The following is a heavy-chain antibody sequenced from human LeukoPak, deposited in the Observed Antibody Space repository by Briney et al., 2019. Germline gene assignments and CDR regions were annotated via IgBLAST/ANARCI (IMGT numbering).Heavy chain of an antibody. CDR2: IHYSGST. D-gene: IGHD4-17*01. CDR3: ARDLSGDYRWFDP. Sequence: SETLSLTCTVSGGSISSHFWTWIRQPPGKGLEWIGYIHYSGSTNYNPSLKSRVTMSVDTSKNQFSLKLSSVTAADTAVYYCARDLSGDYRWFDPWGQGTLVTVSS. V-gene: IGHV4-59*11. CDR1: GGSISSHF. J-gene: IGHJ5*02.